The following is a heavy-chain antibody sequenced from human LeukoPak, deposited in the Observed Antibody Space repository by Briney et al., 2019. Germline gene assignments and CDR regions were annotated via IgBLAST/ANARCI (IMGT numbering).Heavy chain of an antibody. CDR3: ARLRDNWNVCVFDI. V-gene: IGHV4-34*01. CDR2: INHSGST. CDR1: GGSFSGYY. J-gene: IGHJ3*02. D-gene: IGHD1-1*01. Sequence: SETLSLTCAVYGGSFSGYYLSWLRQPPGKGLEWIGVINHSGSTNYNSSLKSRFTISVDTSKNQCSLKRSSVTAADTAVYYCARLRDNWNVCVFDIWGQGTMVTISS.